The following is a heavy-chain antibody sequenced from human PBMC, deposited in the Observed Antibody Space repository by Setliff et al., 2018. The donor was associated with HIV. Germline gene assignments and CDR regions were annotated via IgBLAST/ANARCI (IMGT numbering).Heavy chain of an antibody. J-gene: IGHJ4*02. CDR1: GGSFSGDY. V-gene: IGHV4-59*08. CDR2: LSCSGST. CDR3: ARPFDWGSSHPLGY. Sequence: KSSETLSLTCTVSGGSFSGDYWGWIRQPPGKGLEWIGYLSCSGSTSYNPSLKSRVAISLDTSTSKNEFSLKLSSVTAADTAVYYCARPFDWGSSHPLGYWSQGTLVTVSS. D-gene: IGHD3-9*01.